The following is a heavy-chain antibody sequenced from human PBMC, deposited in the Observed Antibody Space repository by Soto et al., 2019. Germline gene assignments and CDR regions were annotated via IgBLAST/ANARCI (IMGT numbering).Heavy chain of an antibody. CDR1: GFTFSSYW. J-gene: IGHJ4*02. V-gene: IGHV3-74*01. CDR3: ARGPVWYYDYVRGSYRFDY. Sequence: QPGGSLRLSCAASGFTFSSYWMHWVRQAPGKGLVWVSRINSDGSSTSYADSVKGRFTISRDNAKNTLYLQMNSLRAEDTAVYYCARGPVWYYDYVRGSYRFDYWGQGTLVTVSS. D-gene: IGHD3-16*02. CDR2: INSDGSST.